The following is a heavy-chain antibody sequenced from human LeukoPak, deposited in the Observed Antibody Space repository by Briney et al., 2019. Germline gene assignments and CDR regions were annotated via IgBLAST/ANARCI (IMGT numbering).Heavy chain of an antibody. CDR3: ARGRSGFDR. J-gene: IGHJ5*02. Sequence: SETLSLTCAVSGGSISSGGYSWSWIRQPPGKGLEWIGYIYHSGSTYYNPSLKSRVTISVDRSKNQFSLKLSSVTAADTAVYYCARGRSGFDRWGQGTLVTVSS. V-gene: IGHV4-30-2*01. CDR2: IYHSGST. CDR1: GGSISSGGYS.